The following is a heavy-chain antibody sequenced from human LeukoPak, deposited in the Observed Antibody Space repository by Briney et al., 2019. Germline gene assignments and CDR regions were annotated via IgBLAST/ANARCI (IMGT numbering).Heavy chain of an antibody. CDR1: GFTFSSYW. J-gene: IGHJ4*02. CDR3: GSDTVLGY. D-gene: IGHD5-18*01. V-gene: IGHV3-74*01. Sequence: GGSLRLSCAASGFTFSSYWMHWVRQAPGKGRVWVSRIESDGSNTFYADSVKGRFTISRDNAKNMVYLQMNSLRVEDTAVYYCGSDTVLGYWGQGTLVTVSS. CDR2: IESDGSNT.